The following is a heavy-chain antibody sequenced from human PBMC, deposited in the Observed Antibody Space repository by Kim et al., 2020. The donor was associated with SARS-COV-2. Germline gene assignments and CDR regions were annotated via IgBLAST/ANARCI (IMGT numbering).Heavy chain of an antibody. Sequence: GGSLRLSCAASGFTFSNSPMSWVRQAPGKGLEWVSTIDGRGATTYYPGSVKGRFIISRDNSKNTLYLQMNNLRAEDTAVYFCAKSGQLDYWGQGTLVTVSS. CDR2: IDGRGATT. D-gene: IGHD5-12*01. CDR3: AKSGQLDY. V-gene: IGHV3-23*01. J-gene: IGHJ4*02. CDR1: GFTFSNSP.